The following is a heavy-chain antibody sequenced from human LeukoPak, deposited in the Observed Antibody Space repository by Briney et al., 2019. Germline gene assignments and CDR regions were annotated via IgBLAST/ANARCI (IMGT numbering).Heavy chain of an antibody. CDR2: IIPIFGTA. J-gene: IGHJ5*02. CDR1: GGTFSSYA. D-gene: IGHD5-12*01. V-gene: IGHV1-69*05. CDR3: ARVGGQSGYDFGWFDP. Sequence: SVKVSCKASGGTFSSYAISWVRQAPGQGLEWMGGIIPIFGTANYAQKFQGRVTITTDESTSTAYMELSSLRSEDTAVYYCARVGGQSGYDFGWFDPWGQGTLVTVSS.